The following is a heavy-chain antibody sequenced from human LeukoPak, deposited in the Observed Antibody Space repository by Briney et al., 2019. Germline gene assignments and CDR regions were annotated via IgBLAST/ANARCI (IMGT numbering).Heavy chain of an antibody. J-gene: IGHJ3*02. Sequence: GESLKISCKGSGYTFTSYWIAWVRQMPGKGLEWMGIIYPVDSDTRYSPSIQGQVTISADKSITTAYLQWSSLKASDTAMYYCARQGGSGSQRAFDIWGQGTMVTVSS. CDR2: IYPVDSDT. V-gene: IGHV5-51*01. CDR3: ARQGGSGSQRAFDI. D-gene: IGHD3-10*01. CDR1: GYTFTSYW.